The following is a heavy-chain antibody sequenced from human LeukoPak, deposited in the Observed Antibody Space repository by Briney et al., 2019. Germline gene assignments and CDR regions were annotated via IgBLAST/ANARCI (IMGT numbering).Heavy chain of an antibody. CDR1: GFTLGSYW. V-gene: IGHV3-74*01. D-gene: IGHD6-13*01. Sequence: GGSLRLSCAASGFTLGSYWMFWVRQAPGKGLEWISQIKGDGSRADYADSVKGRFSISRDNARNTLSLELTSLRTEDTAVYYCARAAYNSSPDYWGQGTLVTVSS. CDR2: IKGDGSRA. CDR3: ARAAYNSSPDY. J-gene: IGHJ4*02.